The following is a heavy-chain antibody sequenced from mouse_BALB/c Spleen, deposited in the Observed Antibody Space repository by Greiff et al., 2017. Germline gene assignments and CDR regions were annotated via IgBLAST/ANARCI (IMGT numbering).Heavy chain of an antibody. V-gene: IGHV5-6*02. CDR3: ATIATVVATYAMDY. CDR1: GFTFSSYG. J-gene: IGHJ4*01. CDR2: ISSGGSYT. Sequence: EVMLVESGGDLVKPGGSLKLSCAASGFTFSSYGMSWVRQTPDKRLEWVATISSGGSYTYYPDSVKGRFTISRDNAKNTLYLQMSSLKSEDTAMYYCATIATVVATYAMDYWGQGTSVTVSS. D-gene: IGHD1-1*01.